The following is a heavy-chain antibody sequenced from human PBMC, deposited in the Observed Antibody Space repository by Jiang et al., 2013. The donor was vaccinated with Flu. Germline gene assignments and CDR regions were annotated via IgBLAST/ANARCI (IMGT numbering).Heavy chain of an antibody. V-gene: IGHV4-61*01. CDR2: IYNSEST. D-gene: IGHD3-16*02. Sequence: GPGLVKPSETLSLTCTVSGVSVSRAYSYWSWIRQPPGRGLEWIGHIYNSESTKYNPSLKSRVTISVDTSKNQFSLTLSSVTAADTAVYYCARDRSARGELSSRYYFDYWGQGTLVTVSS. J-gene: IGHJ4*02. CDR3: ARDRSARGELSSRYYFDY. CDR1: GVSVSRAYSY.